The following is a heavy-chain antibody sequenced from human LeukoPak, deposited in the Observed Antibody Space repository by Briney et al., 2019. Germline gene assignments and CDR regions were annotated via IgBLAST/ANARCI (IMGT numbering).Heavy chain of an antibody. D-gene: IGHD3-9*01. CDR2: IYYSGST. CDR1: GGSISSSSYY. Sequence: SETLSLTCTVSGGSISSSSYYWGWIRQPPGKGLEWIGSIYYSGSTYYNPSLKSRVTISVDTSKNQFSLKLSSVTAADTAVYYCARGDEMLNYDILRLDAFDIWGQGTMVTVSS. J-gene: IGHJ3*02. CDR3: ARGDEMLNYDILRLDAFDI. V-gene: IGHV4-39*07.